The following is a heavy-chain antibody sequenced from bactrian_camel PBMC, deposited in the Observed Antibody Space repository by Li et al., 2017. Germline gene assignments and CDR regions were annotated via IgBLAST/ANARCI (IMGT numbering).Heavy chain of an antibody. D-gene: IGHD5*01. CDR1: GYTSRSNC. CDR2: IVIRDGRR. J-gene: IGHJ4*01. CDR3: AYVGDDEGWVRPCGRVSLGKTSDYNN. Sequence: VQLVESGGGSVQAGGSLRLSCAVAGYTSRSNCLGWFRRTDEQAREGLAAIVIRDGRRSYIDSVKDRFTISKDNTKNILYLQMNNLKPEDTAMYYCAYVGDDEGWVRPCGRVSLGKTSDYNNWGQGTQVTVS. V-gene: IGHV3S42*01.